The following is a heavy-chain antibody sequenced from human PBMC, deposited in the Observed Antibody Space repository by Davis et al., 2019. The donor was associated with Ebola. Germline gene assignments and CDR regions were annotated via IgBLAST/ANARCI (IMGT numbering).Heavy chain of an antibody. V-gene: IGHV4-34*01. CDR1: GGSFSGYY. Sequence: PSETLSLTCAVYGGSFSGYYWSWIRQPPGKGLEWIGEINHSGSTNYNPSLKSRVTISVDTSKNQFSLKLSSVTAADTAVYYCARVDIVATIFMDVWGKGTTVTVSS. CDR2: INHSGST. D-gene: IGHD5-12*01. J-gene: IGHJ6*03. CDR3: ARVDIVATIFMDV.